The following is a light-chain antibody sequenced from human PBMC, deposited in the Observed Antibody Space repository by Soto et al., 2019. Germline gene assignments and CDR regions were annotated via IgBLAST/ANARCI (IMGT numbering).Light chain of an antibody. V-gene: IGKV1-9*01. J-gene: IGKJ4*01. CDR3: QYLNSFPLT. CDR1: QGIRNY. CDR2: LAS. Sequence: IQLTQSPSSLSASVGDRVTITCRASQGIRNYLAWYQPKPGKAPNLLIYLASTLQGGVPARFSGSGSGTDFSLTISSLQPEDVATYYCQYLNSFPLTFGGGTKVELK.